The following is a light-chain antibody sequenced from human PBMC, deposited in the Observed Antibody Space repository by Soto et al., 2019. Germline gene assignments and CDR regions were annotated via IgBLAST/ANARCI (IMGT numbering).Light chain of an antibody. V-gene: IGLV2-14*01. CDR2: EVS. CDR3: SSYTSSSTPYV. CDR1: SSDVGGYNY. J-gene: IGLJ1*01. Sequence: QSALTQPASVSGSPGQSITISCTGTSSDVGGYNYVSWYQQHPGKAPKLMIYEVSNRPSGVSNRFSGYKSGNTASLTISGLQAEDAADYYCSSYTSSSTPYVFGTGTKLTVL.